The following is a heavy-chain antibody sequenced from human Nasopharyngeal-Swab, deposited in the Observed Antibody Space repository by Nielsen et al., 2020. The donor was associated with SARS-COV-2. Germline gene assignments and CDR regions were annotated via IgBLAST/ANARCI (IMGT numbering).Heavy chain of an antibody. D-gene: IGHD2-15*01. CDR3: AREGGYCSGGSCYYTDAFDI. CDR1: GGSISSYY. J-gene: IGHJ3*02. Sequence: GSLRLSCTVSGGSISSYYWSWIRQPPGKGLEWIGYIYYSGSTNYNPSLKSRVTISVDTSKNQFSLKLSSVTAADTAVYYCAREGGYCSGGSCYYTDAFDIWGQGTMVTASS. V-gene: IGHV4-59*01. CDR2: IYYSGST.